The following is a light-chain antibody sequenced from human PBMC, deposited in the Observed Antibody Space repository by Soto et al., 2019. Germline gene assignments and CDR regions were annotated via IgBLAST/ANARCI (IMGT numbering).Light chain of an antibody. V-gene: IGKV3-11*01. CDR1: KNVVSS. CDR2: DAS. Sequence: EVVLTQSPATLSLSPGERATPPGRAIKNVVSSLAWYQQKPGQAPRLLIYDASNRATGIPARFSGSGSGTDFTLTISSLEPEDFAVYYCQHRTNWPITFGQGTRLEIK. J-gene: IGKJ5*01. CDR3: QHRTNWPIT.